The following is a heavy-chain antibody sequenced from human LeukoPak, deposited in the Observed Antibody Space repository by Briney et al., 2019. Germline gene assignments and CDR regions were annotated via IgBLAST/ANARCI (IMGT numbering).Heavy chain of an antibody. J-gene: IGHJ4*02. CDR2: ISYRGST. D-gene: IGHD2-8*02. Sequence: SETLSLTCTVSGASITSYYWSWIRQPPGKGLEWIAYISYRGSTNYNPSLNNRVTISLDTSKNQFSLKVTSVTAADTAIYYCARGERPGPDYWGPGILVTVSS. CDR1: GASITSYY. V-gene: IGHV4-59*01. CDR3: ARGERPGPDY.